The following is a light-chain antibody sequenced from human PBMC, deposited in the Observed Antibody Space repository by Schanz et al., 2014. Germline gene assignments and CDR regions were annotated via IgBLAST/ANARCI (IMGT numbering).Light chain of an antibody. CDR1: SGDVGSYNR. J-gene: IGLJ3*02. V-gene: IGLV2-18*02. CDR3: SSYAGSYTWV. CDR2: EVN. Sequence: QSALTQPPSVSGSPGQSVTISCTGTSGDVGSYNRVSWYQQPPGTAPKLMIYEVNNRPSGVPDRFSGSKSGSTASLTISGXXAEDEADYYCSSYAGSYTWVFGGGTKLTVL.